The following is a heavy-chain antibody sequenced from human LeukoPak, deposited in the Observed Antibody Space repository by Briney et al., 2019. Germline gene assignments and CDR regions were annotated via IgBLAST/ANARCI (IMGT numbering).Heavy chain of an antibody. CDR2: INPSGGST. V-gene: IGHV1-46*01. CDR3: ARENNPSYYYDSSGYPSGPPPGMDV. D-gene: IGHD3-22*01. J-gene: IGHJ6*02. CDR1: GYTFTSYY. Sequence: GASVKVSCKASGYTFTSYYMHWVRQAPGQGLEWMGIINPSGGSTSYAQKFQGRVTMTRDTSTSTVYMELSSLRSEDTAVYYCARENNPSYYYDSSGYPSGPPPGMDVWGQGTTVTVSS.